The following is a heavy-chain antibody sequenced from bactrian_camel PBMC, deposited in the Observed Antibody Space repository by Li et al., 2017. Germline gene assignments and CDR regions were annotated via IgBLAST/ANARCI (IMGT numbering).Heavy chain of an antibody. Sequence: VQLVESGGGLVQAGGSLRLSCVATEYTVSSGCAGWIRQPLGKAREGVAVIDHFGGTSYADSVKDRFTISFDNAKNTIYLQMNSLKPEDTAMYFCAANWCPELTGTQEGDYNMVPDFEGQGTQVTVS. V-gene: IGHV3S26*01. CDR1: EYTVSSGC. J-gene: IGHJ4*01. D-gene: IGHD4*01. CDR2: IDHFGGT.